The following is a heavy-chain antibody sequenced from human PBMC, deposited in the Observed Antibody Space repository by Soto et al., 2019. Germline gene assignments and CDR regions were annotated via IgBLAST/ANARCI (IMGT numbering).Heavy chain of an antibody. CDR2: IYPGDSDS. V-gene: IGHV5-51*03. D-gene: IGHD2-2*01. J-gene: IGHJ3*02. CDR1: GYTFTSYW. CDR3: ARTNCSSTTCYANDAFDI. Sequence: EVQLVQSGAEVKKPGESLNISCQGSGYTFTSYWIGWVRQMPGKGLEWMGIIYPGDSDSRYSPSFQGQVTISVDKSITTAYLQWSSLKASDTAMYYCARTNCSSTTCYANDAFDIWGQGTMVTVSS.